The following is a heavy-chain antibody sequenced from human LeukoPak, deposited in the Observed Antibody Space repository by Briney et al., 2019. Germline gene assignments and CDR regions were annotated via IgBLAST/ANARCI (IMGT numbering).Heavy chain of an antibody. Sequence: SETLSLTCAVYGGSFSGYYWSWIRQPPGKGLEWIGEINHCGSTNYNPSLRSRVTISVDTSKNQFSLKLSSVTAADTAVYYCARDGLLWFGSARRFYYFDYWSQGTLVTVSS. D-gene: IGHD3-10*01. CDR3: ARDGLLWFGSARRFYYFDY. CDR2: INHCGST. CDR1: GGSFSGYY. J-gene: IGHJ4*02. V-gene: IGHV4-34*01.